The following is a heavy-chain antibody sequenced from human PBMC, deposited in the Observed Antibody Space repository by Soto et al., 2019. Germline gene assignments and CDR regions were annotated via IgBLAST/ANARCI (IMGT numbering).Heavy chain of an antibody. CDR2: INWNSATI. J-gene: IGHJ1*01. CDR1: GFTFNDYA. CDR3: AKDAVSSWFEGIQV. D-gene: IGHD6-13*01. Sequence: EVQLLESGGGLVQPGRSLRLSCEASGFTFNDYAMHWVRQAPGKGLEWVSGINWNSATIAYADSVKGRFIISRDNAKNSLNLQMNSLKVEDTALYYCAKDAVSSWFEGIQVWGQDTLVTVSS. V-gene: IGHV3-9*01.